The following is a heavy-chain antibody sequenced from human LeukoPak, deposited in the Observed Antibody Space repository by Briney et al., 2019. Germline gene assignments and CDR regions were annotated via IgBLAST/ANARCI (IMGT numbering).Heavy chain of an antibody. V-gene: IGHV3-48*03. Sequence: GGSLRLSCAASGFTFSSYGMNWVRQAPGKGPEWISYISRSCATIYYADYVKGRFTISRDNPKTSLYLQMSSLGAEDTAIYYCSRDRGGGDIYFDYWGQGTLVTVSS. CDR3: SRDRGGGDIYFDY. CDR1: GFTFSSYG. D-gene: IGHD2-21*02. CDR2: ISRSCATI. J-gene: IGHJ4*02.